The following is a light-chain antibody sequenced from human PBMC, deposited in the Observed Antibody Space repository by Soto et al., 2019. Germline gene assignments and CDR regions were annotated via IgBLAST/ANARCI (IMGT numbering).Light chain of an antibody. CDR2: DAS. CDR1: QSISNY. J-gene: IGKJ4*01. V-gene: IGKV1-33*01. CDR3: QHYDNLPLT. Sequence: DIKMTQSPSSLSASVGDRVTITCRASQSISNYLNWYHQKPGKAPKLLIFDASNLERGVPSRFSGSGSRTHFSLTINNLQPEDVGTYFCQHYDNLPLTFGGGTKVEIE.